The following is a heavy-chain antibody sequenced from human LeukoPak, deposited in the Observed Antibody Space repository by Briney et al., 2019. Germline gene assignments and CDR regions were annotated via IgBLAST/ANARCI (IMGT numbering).Heavy chain of an antibody. D-gene: IGHD5-18*01. V-gene: IGHV3-48*03. CDR3: AKSGYSYGRYYFDY. CDR1: GFTFSSYE. J-gene: IGHJ4*02. Sequence: GGSLRLSCAASGFTFSSYEMNWVRQAPGKGLEWVSYISSSGSTTYYADSVKGRFTISRDNSKNTLYLQMNSLRAEDTAVYYCAKSGYSYGRYYFDYWGQGTLVTVSS. CDR2: ISSSGSTT.